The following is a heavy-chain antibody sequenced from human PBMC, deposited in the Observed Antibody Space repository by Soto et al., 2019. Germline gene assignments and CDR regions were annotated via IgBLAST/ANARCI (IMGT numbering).Heavy chain of an antibody. CDR2: IKQDGSEK. D-gene: IGHD3-3*01. V-gene: IGHV3-7*01. Sequence: GGSLRLSCAASGFTFSSYWMSWVRQAPGKGLEWVANIKQDGSEKYYVDSVKGRFTISRDNAKNSLYLQMNSLRAEDTAVYYCARLDFWSGLYYFDYWGQGTLVTVSS. CDR1: GFTFSSYW. CDR3: ARLDFWSGLYYFDY. J-gene: IGHJ4*02.